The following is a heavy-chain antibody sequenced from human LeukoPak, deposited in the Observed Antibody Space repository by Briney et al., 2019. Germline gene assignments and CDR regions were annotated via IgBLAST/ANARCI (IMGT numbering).Heavy chain of an antibody. CDR1: GFTFSSYG. Sequence: GGSLRLSCAASGFTFSSYGMHWVRQAPGKGLEWVAVISYDGSNKYYADSVKGRFTISRDNSKNTLYLQMNSLRAEDTAVYYCAKDHSSGCLDYWGQGTLVTVSS. J-gene: IGHJ4*02. D-gene: IGHD6-19*01. CDR2: ISYDGSNK. V-gene: IGHV3-30*18. CDR3: AKDHSSGCLDY.